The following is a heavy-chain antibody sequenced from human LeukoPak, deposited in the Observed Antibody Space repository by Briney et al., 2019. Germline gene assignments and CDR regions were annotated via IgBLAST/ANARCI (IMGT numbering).Heavy chain of an antibody. CDR2: IYHTGSI. J-gene: IGHJ6*02. D-gene: IGHD3-22*01. V-gene: IGHV4-39*07. CDR3: ARSPRDYYDRWYYGMDV. CDR1: DGSINSDTYY. Sequence: PSETLSLTCSVSDGSINSDTYYWGWIRQPPGKGLEWIGSIYHTGSIYNNPSLKSRVTISLDTSKNQISLNLSSVTAADTAVYYCARSPRDYYDRWYYGMDVWGQGTTVTVSS.